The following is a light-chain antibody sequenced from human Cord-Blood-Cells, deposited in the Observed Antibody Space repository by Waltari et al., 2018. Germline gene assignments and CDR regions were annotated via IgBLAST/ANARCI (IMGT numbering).Light chain of an antibody. CDR2: EGS. V-gene: IGLV2-23*01. Sequence: QSALTQPASVSGSPGQSITISRTGTSSDVGRYNLVSWYQPHPGKAPNLMIYEGSKRPSGVSNRFSGSKSGNTASLTISALQAEDEADYYCCSYAGSSTWVFGGGTKLTVL. CDR3: CSYAGSSTWV. CDR1: SSDVGRYNL. J-gene: IGLJ3*02.